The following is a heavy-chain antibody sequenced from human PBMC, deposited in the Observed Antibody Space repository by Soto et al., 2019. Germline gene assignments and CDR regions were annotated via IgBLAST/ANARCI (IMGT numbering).Heavy chain of an antibody. Sequence: SETLSLPCTVSASSISSSSYYTGWIRRPPGKGLDRIGSIYYSGSASYNPLLNSRVTICVDTFTNRFSLKRYLVPAAITSLYYCASERLYSNQAMAKGEDYWGQGMLVTVSS. CDR1: ASSISSSSYY. J-gene: IGHJ4*02. CDR2: IYYSGSA. D-gene: IGHD5-18*01. CDR3: ASERLYSNQAMAKGEDY. V-gene: IGHV4-39*01.